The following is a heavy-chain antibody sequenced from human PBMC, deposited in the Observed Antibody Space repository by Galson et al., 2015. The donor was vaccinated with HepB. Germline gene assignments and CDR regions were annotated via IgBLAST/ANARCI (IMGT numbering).Heavy chain of an antibody. CDR2: IYPGDSRT. J-gene: IGHJ4*02. D-gene: IGHD6-19*01. V-gene: IGHV5-51*01. CDR1: GYSFNIYW. Sequence: QSGAEVKKPGESLKISCKASGYSFNIYWIGWVRQMPGKGLEWMGIIYPGDSRTIYGPSFQGQVTISADKSISTAYLQWSSLKTSDTAMYYCARQVAGNFDYWGQGTLVTVSS. CDR3: ARQVAGNFDY.